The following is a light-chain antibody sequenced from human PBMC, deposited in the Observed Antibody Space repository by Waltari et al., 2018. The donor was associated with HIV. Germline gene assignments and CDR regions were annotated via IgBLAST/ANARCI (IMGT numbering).Light chain of an antibody. CDR3: CSYAGSSTLV. CDR1: SRDVGSYNL. V-gene: IGLV2-23*01. J-gene: IGLJ1*01. CDR2: EGS. Sequence: QSALTQPASVSGSPGQSITISCIGTSRDVGSYNLFSWYQQHPGQAPKLMIYEGSKRPSGVSNRFSGSKSGNTASLTISGLQAEDEADYYCCSYAGSSTLVYGTGTKVTVL.